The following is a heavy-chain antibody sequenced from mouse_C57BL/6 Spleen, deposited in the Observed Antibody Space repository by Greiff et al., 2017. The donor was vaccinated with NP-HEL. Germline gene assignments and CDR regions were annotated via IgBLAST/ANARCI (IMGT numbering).Heavy chain of an antibody. V-gene: IGHV1-74*01. CDR3: ATLGVVAHWYVDV. CDR2: IHPADGAT. CDR1: GHRLTSYG. J-gene: IGHJ1*03. Sequence: QVQLQQPGAELVKPGVAVKVDCKAAGHRLTSYGGQLVEGVSGQCLDVIGRIHPADGATNYNQKFKGKATLTVDKSSSTAYMQLSSLTSEDSAVYYCATLGVVAHWYVDVWGTGTTVTVSS. D-gene: IGHD1-1*01.